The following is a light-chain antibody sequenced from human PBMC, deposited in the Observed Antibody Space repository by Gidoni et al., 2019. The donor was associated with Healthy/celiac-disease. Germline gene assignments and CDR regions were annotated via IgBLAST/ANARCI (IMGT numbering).Light chain of an antibody. CDR2: GAS. V-gene: IGKV3-20*01. Sequence: EIVLTQSPGTLSLSPGERATLSCRASQSVSSSYLAWYQQKPGQAPRLLIYGASSSATGLPDRFSGSWSGTDFTLTISRLEPEDFAVYYCQQYGSSPPITFGQGTRLEIK. CDR3: QQYGSSPPIT. CDR1: QSVSSSY. J-gene: IGKJ5*01.